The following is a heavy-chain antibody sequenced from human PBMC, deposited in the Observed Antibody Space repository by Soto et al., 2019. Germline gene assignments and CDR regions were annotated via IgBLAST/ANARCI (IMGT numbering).Heavy chain of an antibody. CDR1: GFTFSSYG. J-gene: IGHJ6*02. CDR2: IWYDGSNK. V-gene: IGHV3-33*01. CDR3: ARERGIGVRGPIYYSYGMDV. Sequence: QVQLVESGGGVVQPGRSLRLSCAASGFTFSSYGMHWVRQAPGKGLEWVAVIWYDGSNKYYADSVKGRFTISRDNSKNTLSLQMNSLRAEDTAVYYCARERGIGVRGPIYYSYGMDVWGQGTKVTVSS. D-gene: IGHD2-21*01.